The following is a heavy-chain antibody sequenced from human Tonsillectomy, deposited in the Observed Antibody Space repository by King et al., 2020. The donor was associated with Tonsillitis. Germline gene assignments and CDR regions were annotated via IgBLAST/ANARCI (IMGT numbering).Heavy chain of an antibody. CDR2: ISFDGSNK. J-gene: IGHJ6*02. CDR3: ATPGNYYSYYYGMGV. V-gene: IGHV3-30*04. Sequence: VQLVESGGGVVQPGRSRRLSCAASGFTFSSYPMHWVRQAPGKGLEWVAVISFDGSNKYYADSVKGRFTISRDNSNNTLYLQMNSLRAADTAVYYCATPGNYYSYYYGMGVWGQGTTVTVSS. CDR1: GFTFSSYP.